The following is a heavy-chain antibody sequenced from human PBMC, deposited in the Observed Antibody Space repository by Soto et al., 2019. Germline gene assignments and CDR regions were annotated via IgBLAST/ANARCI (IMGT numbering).Heavy chain of an antibody. CDR1: GFTLSNYV. J-gene: IGHJ4*02. CDR2: IGSSSVTI. Sequence: GGSLRLSCAASGFTLSNYVMNWVRQAPGKGLEWISCIGSSSVTIFHADSVKGRFTISRDNSKNTLYLQMNSLRAEDTAVYYCAKDSRVTMVRGVIIPPGYWGQGTLVTVSS. D-gene: IGHD3-10*01. V-gene: IGHV3-48*01. CDR3: AKDSRVTMVRGVIIPPGY.